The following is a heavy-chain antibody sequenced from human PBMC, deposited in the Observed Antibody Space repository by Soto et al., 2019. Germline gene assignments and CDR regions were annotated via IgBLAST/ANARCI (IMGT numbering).Heavy chain of an antibody. CDR2: IYYSGST. CDR3: ARREVSFGVLESWFDP. Sequence: SETLSLTCTVSGGSISSSSYYWGWIRQPPGKGLERIGSIYYSGSTYYNPSLKSRVTISVDTSKNQFSLKLSSVTAADTAVYYCARREVSFGVLESWFDPWGQGTLVTVSS. J-gene: IGHJ5*02. V-gene: IGHV4-39*01. CDR1: GGSISSSSYY. D-gene: IGHD3-16*01.